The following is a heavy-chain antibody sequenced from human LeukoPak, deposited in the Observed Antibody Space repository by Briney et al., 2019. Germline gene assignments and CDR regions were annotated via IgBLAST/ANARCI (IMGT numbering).Heavy chain of an antibody. CDR2: IKPDGRDT. CDR1: GFTFSSYS. CDR3: ARTRGYSYELAFDY. V-gene: IGHV3-7*01. J-gene: IGHJ4*02. D-gene: IGHD5-18*01. Sequence: GGSLRLSCAASGFTFSSYSMSWVRQAPGKGLEWVATIKPDGRDTYYVDSVKGRFTISRDNAKNSLYLQMNSLRAEDTAVYYCARTRGYSYELAFDYWGQGTLVTVSS.